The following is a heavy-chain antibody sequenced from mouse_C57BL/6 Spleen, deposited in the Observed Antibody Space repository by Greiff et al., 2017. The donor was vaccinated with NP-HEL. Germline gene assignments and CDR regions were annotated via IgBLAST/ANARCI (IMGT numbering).Heavy chain of an antibody. Sequence: QVTLKVSGAELAKPGASVKLSCKASGYTFTSYWMHWVKQRPGQGLEWIGYINPSSGYPKYNQKFKDKATLTADKSSSTAYMQLSSLTYEDSAVYYCARESESLITTVVPSFDYWGQGTTLTVSS. CDR2: INPSSGYP. J-gene: IGHJ2*01. CDR3: ARESESLITTVVPSFDY. CDR1: GYTFTSYW. V-gene: IGHV1-7*01. D-gene: IGHD1-1*01.